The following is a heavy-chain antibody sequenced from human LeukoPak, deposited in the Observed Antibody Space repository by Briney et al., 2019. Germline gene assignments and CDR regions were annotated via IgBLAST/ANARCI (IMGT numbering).Heavy chain of an antibody. CDR3: ARESWSYASKFHY. CDR1: GYSISSSYY. CDR2: IYYSGST. Sequence: SETLSLTCTVSGYSISSSYYWSWIRQPPGKGLEWIGYIYYSGSTNYNPSLKSRVTISVDTSKNQFSLNLSSVTAADTAVYYCARESWSYASKFHYWGQGTLVTVSS. V-gene: IGHV4-59*12. J-gene: IGHJ4*02. D-gene: IGHD3-16*01.